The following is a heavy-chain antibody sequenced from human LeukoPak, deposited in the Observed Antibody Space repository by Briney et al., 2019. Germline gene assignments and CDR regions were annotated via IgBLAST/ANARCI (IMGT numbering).Heavy chain of an antibody. D-gene: IGHD2-15*01. J-gene: IGHJ5*02. CDR3: VRETDCTGGSCYLSHWFDP. V-gene: IGHV3-74*01. Sequence: GSLRLSCAASEFTFNKYWMRWVRQAPGKGLVWVSRINGDGTRTDYVDSVKGRFTISRDNAKNTVNLQMNSLREEDTAVYYCVRETDCTGGSCYLSHWFDPWGQGTLVTVSS. CDR2: INGDGTRT. CDR1: EFTFNKYW.